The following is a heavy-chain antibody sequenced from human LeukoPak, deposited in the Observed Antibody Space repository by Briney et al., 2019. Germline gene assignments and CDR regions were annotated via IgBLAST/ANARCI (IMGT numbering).Heavy chain of an antibody. V-gene: IGHV3-48*01. J-gene: IGHJ4*02. Sequence: GVLRLSCAASGFTFSSYSMNWVRQAPGKGLEWVSYISSSSSTIYYADSVKGRFTISRDNAKNSLYLQMNSLRAEDTAVYYCARDHDYGDYILGVWGQGTLVTVSS. CDR2: ISSSSSTI. CDR3: ARDHDYGDYILGV. D-gene: IGHD4-17*01. CDR1: GFTFSSYS.